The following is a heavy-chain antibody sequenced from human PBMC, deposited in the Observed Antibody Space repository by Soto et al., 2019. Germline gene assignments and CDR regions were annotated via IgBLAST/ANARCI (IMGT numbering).Heavy chain of an antibody. CDR1: GGSLSSGGYY. J-gene: IGHJ4*02. CDR2: IFDSGTT. V-gene: IGHV4-31*03. Sequence: SETLSLTCTVSGGSLSSGGYYWSWLRQHPGKGLEWIGYIFDSGTTYYNPSLKSRVTISVDPSKSQFSLRLTSVTATDTAVYYCASQASGWYPDYWGQGTLVNVSS. CDR3: ASQASGWYPDY. D-gene: IGHD6-19*01.